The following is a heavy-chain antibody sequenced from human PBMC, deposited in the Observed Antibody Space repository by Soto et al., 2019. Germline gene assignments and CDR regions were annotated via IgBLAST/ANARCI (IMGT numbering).Heavy chain of an antibody. V-gene: IGHV4-34*01. Sequence: SETLSLTCAVYGGYLSGYYWSWIRQPPGKGLEWIGEINHSGSTNYNPSLKSRVTISVDTSKNQFSLKLSSVTAADTAMYYCAREELNGPLGYCSSNSCHSWGQGTTVTLSS. D-gene: IGHD2-2*02. CDR2: INHSGST. CDR1: GGYLSGYY. J-gene: IGHJ6*02. CDR3: AREELNGPLGYCSSNSCHS.